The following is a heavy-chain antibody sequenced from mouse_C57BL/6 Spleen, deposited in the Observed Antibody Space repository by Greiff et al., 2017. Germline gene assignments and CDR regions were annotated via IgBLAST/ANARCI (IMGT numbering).Heavy chain of an antibody. V-gene: IGHV1-72*01. J-gene: IGHJ2*01. CDR1: GYTFTSYW. CDR2: IDPNSGGT. D-gene: IGHD1-1*01. CDR3: AREDLYYGRSDFDY. Sequence: QVQLQQPGAELVKPGASVKLSCKASGYTFTSYWMHWVKQRPGRGLEWIGRIDPNSGGTKYNEKFKGKATLTVDKPSSTAYMQLSSLTSEDSAVDDCAREDLYYGRSDFDYWGQGTTLTVAS.